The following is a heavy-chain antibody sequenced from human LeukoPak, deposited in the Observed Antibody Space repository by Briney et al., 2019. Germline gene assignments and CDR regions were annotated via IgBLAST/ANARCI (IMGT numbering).Heavy chain of an antibody. CDR2: ISSSSSTI. V-gene: IGHV3-48*04. J-gene: IGHJ3*02. CDR1: GFTFSSYS. CDR3: AREHSSSWYRAFDI. Sequence: GGSLRLSCAASGFTFSSYSMNWVRQAPGKGLEWVSYISSSSSTIYYADSVKGRFTISRDNAKNSLYLQMNSLRAEDTAVYYCAREHSSSWYRAFDIWGQGTMVTVSS. D-gene: IGHD6-13*01.